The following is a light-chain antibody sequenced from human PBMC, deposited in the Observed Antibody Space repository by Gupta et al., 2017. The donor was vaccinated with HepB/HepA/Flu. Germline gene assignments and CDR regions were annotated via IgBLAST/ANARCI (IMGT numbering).Light chain of an antibody. CDR1: QSVLYNSNNKNH. J-gene: IGKJ1*01. CDR3: QQYYSTPPT. Sequence: DVVMTQSPDSLAVSLGERATINCKSSQSVLYNSNNKNHLAWYQQKPGQPPKLLIYWASTRESGVPDRFSGSGSGTDFTLTISSLQAEDVAVYYCQQYYSTPPTFGQGTKVEIK. V-gene: IGKV4-1*01. CDR2: WAS.